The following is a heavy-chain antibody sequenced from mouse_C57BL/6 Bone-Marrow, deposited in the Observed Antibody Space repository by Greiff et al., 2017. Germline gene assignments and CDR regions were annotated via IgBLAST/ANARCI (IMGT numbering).Heavy chain of an antibody. Sequence: QVQLQQSGAELAKPGASVKLSCKASGYTFTSYWMHWVKQRPGQGLEWIGYINPSSGYTMYNQKFKDKATLTADKSSRTAYMQLSSLTYEDSAVYYCARSFYGPAWFAYWGQGTLVTVSA. CDR2: INPSSGYT. CDR1: GYTFTSYW. J-gene: IGHJ3*01. CDR3: ARSFYGPAWFAY. V-gene: IGHV1-7*01. D-gene: IGHD1-2*01.